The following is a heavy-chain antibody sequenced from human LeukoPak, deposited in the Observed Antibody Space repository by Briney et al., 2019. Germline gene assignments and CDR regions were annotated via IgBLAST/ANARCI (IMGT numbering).Heavy chain of an antibody. Sequence: ASVKVSCKASGYTFTSYYMHWVRQAPGQGLEWMGIINPSGGSTSYAQKSQGRVTMTRDTSTSTVYMELSSLRSEDTAVYYCARVRDPVYYDSSGYYFDYWGQGTLVTVSS. CDR2: INPSGGST. V-gene: IGHV1-46*01. CDR1: GYTFTSYY. J-gene: IGHJ4*02. D-gene: IGHD3-22*01. CDR3: ARVRDPVYYDSSGYYFDY.